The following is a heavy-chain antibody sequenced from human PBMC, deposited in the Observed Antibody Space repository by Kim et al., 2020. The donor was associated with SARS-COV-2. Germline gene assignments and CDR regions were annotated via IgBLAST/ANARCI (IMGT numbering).Heavy chain of an antibody. J-gene: IGHJ4*02. CDR3: ASNPVIYYKLYFDY. V-gene: IGHV3-30*04. CDR2: ISYDGSNK. Sequence: GGSLRLSCAASGFTFSSYAMHWVRQAPGKGLEWVAVISYDGSNKYYADSVKGRFTISRDNSKNTLYLQMNSLRAEDTAVYYCASNPVIYYKLYFDYWGQGTLVTVSS. D-gene: IGHD3-10*01. CDR1: GFTFSSYA.